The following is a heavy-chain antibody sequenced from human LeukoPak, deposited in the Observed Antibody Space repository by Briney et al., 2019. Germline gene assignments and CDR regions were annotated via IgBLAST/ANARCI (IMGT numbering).Heavy chain of an antibody. Sequence: SETLFLTCAVYGGSFSGYYWSSIPQPPGKVLEWIGEIHHSGSTNYNPSLKSRVTISVDTSKNQFSLKLSSVTAADTAVYYCARQRGYEFDYWGQGTLVTVSS. CDR1: GGSFSGYY. D-gene: IGHD5-12*01. J-gene: IGHJ4*02. V-gene: IGHV4-34*01. CDR2: IHHSGST. CDR3: ARQRGYEFDY.